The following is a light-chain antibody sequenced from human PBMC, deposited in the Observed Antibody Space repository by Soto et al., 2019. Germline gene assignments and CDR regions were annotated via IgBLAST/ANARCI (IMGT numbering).Light chain of an antibody. J-gene: IGKJ2*03. CDR3: MQYAHWPHS. V-gene: IGKV2-30*02. Sequence: DGLLTQSPLSLSVTVGQPASISCRSSQSLVHSSGNTFLSWFFQRPGQSPRRLIYKVFNRDSGATDRFSGSGSGTHFTLQITRVEAEDVGVYYCMQYAHWPHSFGQGTKLEIK. CDR2: KVF. CDR1: QSLVHSSGNTF.